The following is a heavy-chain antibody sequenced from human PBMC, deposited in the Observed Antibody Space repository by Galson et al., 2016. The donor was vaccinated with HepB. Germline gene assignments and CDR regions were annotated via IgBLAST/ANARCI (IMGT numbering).Heavy chain of an antibody. CDR1: GGSISSGGYF. J-gene: IGHJ3*02. CDR3: ARDRDYGVSVDI. CDR2: ISYSGST. V-gene: IGHV4-31*03. Sequence: TLSLTCSVSGGSISSGGYFWTWIRQHPGKGLEWIGYISYSGSTYYNPSLKSRVSISIDTSRNHFSLQLSSLTAADTAVYYCARDRDYGVSVDIWGQGTMVIVSS. D-gene: IGHD4-17*01.